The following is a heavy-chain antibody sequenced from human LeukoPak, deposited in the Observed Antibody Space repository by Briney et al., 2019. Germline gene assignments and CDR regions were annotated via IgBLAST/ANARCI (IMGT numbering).Heavy chain of an antibody. CDR3: ARDLAGPPQEAFDI. Sequence: GGSLRLSCAASGFTFSSYWMNWVRQAPEKGLEWVANIKKDGSERYYVDSVKGRFTISRDNTKKSLYLQMNTLRAEDTAVYYCARDLAGPPQEAFDIWGQGTMVTVSS. CDR1: GFTFSSYW. V-gene: IGHV3-7*01. CDR2: IKKDGSER. J-gene: IGHJ3*02.